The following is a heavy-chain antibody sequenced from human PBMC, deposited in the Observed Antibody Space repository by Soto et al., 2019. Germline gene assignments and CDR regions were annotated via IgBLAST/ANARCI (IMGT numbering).Heavy chain of an antibody. CDR2: IYPGDSDT. D-gene: IGHD3-22*01. V-gene: IGHV5-51*01. CDR1: GYSFTSYW. Sequence: GESLKISCKGSGYSFTSYWICWVRQMPGKGLEWMGIIYPGDSDTRYSPSFQGQVTISADKSISTAYLQWSSLKASDTAMYYCARPPRYYYDSKGAFDIWGQGTMVTVSS. J-gene: IGHJ3*02. CDR3: ARPPRYYYDSKGAFDI.